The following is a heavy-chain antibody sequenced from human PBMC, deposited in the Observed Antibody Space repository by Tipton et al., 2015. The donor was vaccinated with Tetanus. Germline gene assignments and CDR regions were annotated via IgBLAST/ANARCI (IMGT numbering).Heavy chain of an antibody. J-gene: IGHJ5*02. D-gene: IGHD3-16*01. CDR3: VRDQFSLITLVPSNWFDQ. CDR2: INRDGTGT. Sequence: GSLRLSCAASGFTFSNYWMHWVRQVPGKGLMWVSRINRDGTGTTYADSVKGRFTISRDNAKNTMFLEMKSLRDEDTAVYYCVRDQFSLITLVPSNWFDQWGQGTLVSVSS. CDR1: GFTFSNYW. V-gene: IGHV3-74*01.